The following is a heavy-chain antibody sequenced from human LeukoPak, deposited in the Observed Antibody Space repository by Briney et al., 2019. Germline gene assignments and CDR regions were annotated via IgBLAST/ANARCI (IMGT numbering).Heavy chain of an antibody. CDR3: ARDHGGGEAFDI. D-gene: IGHD3-10*01. J-gene: IGHJ3*02. V-gene: IGHV3-74*01. CDR1: GFTFSSYG. Sequence: GRSLRLSCAASGFTFSSYGMHWVRQAPGKGLVWVSRINSDGSSTSYADSVKGRFTISRDNAKNTLYLQMNSLRAEDTAVYYCARDHGGGEAFDIWGQGTMVTVSS. CDR2: INSDGSST.